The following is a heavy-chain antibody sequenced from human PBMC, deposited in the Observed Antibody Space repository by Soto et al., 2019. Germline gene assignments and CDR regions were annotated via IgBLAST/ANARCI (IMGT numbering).Heavy chain of an antibody. Sequence: SETLSLTCAVYGGSFSGYYWSWIRQPPGKGLEWIGEINHSGSTNYNPSLKSRVTISVDTSKNQFSLKLSSVTAADTAVYYCARVGGYDSGRYYYYYYMDVWGKGTTVTVSS. J-gene: IGHJ6*03. D-gene: IGHD5-12*01. CDR3: ARVGGYDSGRYYYYYYMDV. V-gene: IGHV4-34*01. CDR2: INHSGST. CDR1: GGSFSGYY.